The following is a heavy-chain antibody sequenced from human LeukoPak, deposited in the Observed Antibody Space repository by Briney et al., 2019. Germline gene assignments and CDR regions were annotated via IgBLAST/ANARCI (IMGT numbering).Heavy chain of an antibody. Sequence: PGGSLRLSCAASGFTFSSYWMSWVRQAPGKGLEWVANIKQDGSEKYYVDSVKGRFTISRDKAKNSLYLQMNSLRAEDTAVYYCARDLAQEGHYYYYGMDVWGEGTTVTLSS. J-gene: IGHJ6*04. CDR2: IKQDGSEK. CDR3: ARDLAQEGHYYYYGMDV. V-gene: IGHV3-7*01. CDR1: GFTFSSYW.